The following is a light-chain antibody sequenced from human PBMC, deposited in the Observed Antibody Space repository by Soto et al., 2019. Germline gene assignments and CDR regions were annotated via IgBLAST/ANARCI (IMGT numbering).Light chain of an antibody. CDR2: DAS. J-gene: IGKJ1*01. CDR3: QRYNGYSRT. CDR1: QSISNW. Sequence: IQMTQSPSTLSSSVGDRVSITCRASQSISNWLAWYQQKQGKVPKLLIYDASSLESGVPSRFSGSGSGTAGTITISSLKTDDCETYYCQRYNGYSRTFGQGTKVDIK. V-gene: IGKV1-5*01.